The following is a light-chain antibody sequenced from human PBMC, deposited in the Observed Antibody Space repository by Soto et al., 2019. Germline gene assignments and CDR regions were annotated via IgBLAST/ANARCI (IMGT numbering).Light chain of an antibody. V-gene: IGKV1-5*01. J-gene: IGKJ1*01. CDR1: QSIGDW. Sequence: DMPMTQSPSTLSASVGARVTITCRASQSIGDWLAWYQQKPGKAPKLLIYDASILQSGVPSRFSGSGSGTEFTLTISSLQPDDLATYYCQQYSRSSWTFGQGTKV. CDR2: DAS. CDR3: QQYSRSSWT.